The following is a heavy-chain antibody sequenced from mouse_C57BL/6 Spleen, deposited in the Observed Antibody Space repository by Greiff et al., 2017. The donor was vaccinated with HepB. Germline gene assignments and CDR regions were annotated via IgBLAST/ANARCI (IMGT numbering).Heavy chain of an antibody. Sequence: VQLQQPGAELVRPGSSVKLSCKASGYTFTSYWMDWVKQRPGQGLEWIGNIYPSDSETHYNQKFKDKATLTVDKSSSTAYMQLSSLTSEDSAVYYCARRGYYDYDVGVYWGQGTTLTVSS. V-gene: IGHV1-61*01. J-gene: IGHJ2*01. CDR1: GYTFTSYW. CDR2: IYPSDSET. CDR3: ARRGYYDYDVGVY. D-gene: IGHD2-4*01.